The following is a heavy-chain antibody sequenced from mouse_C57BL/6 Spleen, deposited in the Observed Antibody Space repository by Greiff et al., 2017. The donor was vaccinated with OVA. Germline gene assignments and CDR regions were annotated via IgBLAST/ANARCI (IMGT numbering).Heavy chain of an antibody. CDR1: GYAFSSSW. D-gene: IGHD4-1*01. CDR3: ARSGTNFDV. Sequence: QVQLQQSGPELVKPGASVKISCKASGYAFSSSWMNWVKQRPGKGLEWIGRIYPGDGDTNYNGKFKGKATLTADKSSSTAYMQLSSLTSEDSAVYFCARSGTNFDVWGTGTTVTVSS. J-gene: IGHJ1*03. V-gene: IGHV1-82*01. CDR2: IYPGDGDT.